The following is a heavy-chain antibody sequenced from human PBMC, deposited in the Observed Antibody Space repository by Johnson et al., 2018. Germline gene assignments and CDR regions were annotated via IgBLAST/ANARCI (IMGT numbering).Heavy chain of an antibody. CDR1: GGSIISGSHY. Sequence: QVQLQESGPGLVKPSQTXSLTCKVSGGSIISGSHYWSWIRQSAGKGLEWIGRIYISGGTNYNPSLQSRVTISVDTSKNQFSLKLRSVTATDTAVYYCARDYDVEMTDNGAFDIWGQGTMVTVSS. V-gene: IGHV4-61*02. D-gene: IGHD5-24*01. CDR2: IYISGGT. J-gene: IGHJ3*02. CDR3: ARDYDVEMTDNGAFDI.